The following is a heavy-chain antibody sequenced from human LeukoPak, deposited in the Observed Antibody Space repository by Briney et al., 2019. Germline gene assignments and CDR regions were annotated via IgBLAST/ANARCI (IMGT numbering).Heavy chain of an antibody. Sequence: PSQTLSLTCTVSGGSISSGDYYWSWIRQPPGKGLEWIGYIYYSGSTYYNPSLKSRVTISVDTSKNQFSLKLSSVTAADTAVYYCARERVVGAGVDYWGQRTLVTVSS. CDR2: IYYSGST. J-gene: IGHJ4*02. CDR1: GGSISSGDYY. D-gene: IGHD1-26*01. CDR3: ARERVVGAGVDY. V-gene: IGHV4-30-4*08.